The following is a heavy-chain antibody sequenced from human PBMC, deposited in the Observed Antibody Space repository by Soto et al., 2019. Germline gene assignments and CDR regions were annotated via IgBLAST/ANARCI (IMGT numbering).Heavy chain of an antibody. CDR2: INHSGST. CDR1: GGSFSGYY. D-gene: IGHD6-19*01. J-gene: IGHJ5*02. V-gene: IGHV4-34*01. Sequence: SETLSLTCAVYGGSFSGYYWSWIRQPPGKGLEWIGEINHSGSTNYNPSLKSRVTISVDTSKNQFSLKLSSVTAADTAVYYCARKPLGLVHVSARSDRYAPSDQGTLVTVSS. CDR3: ARKPLGLVHVSARSDRYAP.